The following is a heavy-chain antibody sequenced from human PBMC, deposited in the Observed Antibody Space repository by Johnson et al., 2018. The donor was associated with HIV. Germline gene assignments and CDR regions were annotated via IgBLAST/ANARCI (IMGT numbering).Heavy chain of an antibody. Sequence: VQLVESGGGLVQPGGSLRLSCAASGFTFSSYEMNWVRQAPGKGLEWVSYISSSGSTYYADSVKGRFTISRDNSKNTLYLQMNSLRAEDTAVYYCAREGTVSYGGAFDIWGQGKMVTVSS. CDR2: ISSSGST. V-gene: IGHV3-48*03. D-gene: IGHD4-17*01. J-gene: IGHJ3*02. CDR3: AREGTVSYGGAFDI. CDR1: GFTFSSYE.